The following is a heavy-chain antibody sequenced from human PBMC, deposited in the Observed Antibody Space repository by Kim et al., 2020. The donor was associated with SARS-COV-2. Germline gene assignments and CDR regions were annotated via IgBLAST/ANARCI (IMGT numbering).Heavy chain of an antibody. V-gene: IGHV3-9*01. J-gene: IGHJ4*02. D-gene: IGHD3-10*01. CDR1: GFTFDDYA. CDR3: AKGAVLVRGVYDY. CDR2: ISWNSGSI. Sequence: GGSLRLSCAASGFTFDDYAMHWVRQAPGKGLEWVSGISWNSGSIGYADSVKGRFTISRDNAKNSLYLQMNSLRAEDTALYYCAKGAVLVRGVYDYWGQGTLVTVSS.